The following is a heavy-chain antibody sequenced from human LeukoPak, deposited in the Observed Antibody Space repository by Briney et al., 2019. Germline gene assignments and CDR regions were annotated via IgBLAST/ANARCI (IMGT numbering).Heavy chain of an antibody. CDR2: FYYVGST. V-gene: IGHV4-39*01. CDR3: ARGDMAGTNFYF. J-gene: IGHJ4*02. Sequence: TSETLSLTCTVSGGSISSTNYFWGWIRQPPGKGLEWIGSFYYVGSTYYNSSLKSRVTLSVDTSKSQFSLKLNSVTAPDTAVYYWARGDMAGTNFYFWGQGTLVTVSS. CDR1: GGSISSTNYF. D-gene: IGHD1-7*01.